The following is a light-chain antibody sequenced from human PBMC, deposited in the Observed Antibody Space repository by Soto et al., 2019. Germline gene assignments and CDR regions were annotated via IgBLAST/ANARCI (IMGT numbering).Light chain of an antibody. CDR3: QHYGYSQWT. J-gene: IGKJ1*01. Sequence: EIVLTQSPDTLSVSPGDRATLSCRARQRISRTFAWYQQKSGQPPRLLIYHASTRATGFPARFSGSGSGTEVTLTITRLEPEDSAVYFCQHYGYSQWTFGQGTKVDIK. CDR2: HAS. CDR1: QRISRT. V-gene: IGKV3D-15*01.